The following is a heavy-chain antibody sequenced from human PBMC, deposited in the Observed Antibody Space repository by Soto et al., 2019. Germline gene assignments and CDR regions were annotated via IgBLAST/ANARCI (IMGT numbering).Heavy chain of an antibody. Sequence: SLTCGVNGGSFRNYSYNWIRQAPGKGLEWIGEIKHRGTFNYNPSLKSRVTLSIDTSRNQFSLMLKSVTAADTAVYYCAIGGGFIIGRMAWFDPWGQGTLVTVSS. CDR1: GGSFRNYS. V-gene: IGHV4-34*01. CDR3: AIGGGFIIGRMAWFDP. D-gene: IGHD2-15*01. CDR2: IKHRGTF. J-gene: IGHJ5*02.